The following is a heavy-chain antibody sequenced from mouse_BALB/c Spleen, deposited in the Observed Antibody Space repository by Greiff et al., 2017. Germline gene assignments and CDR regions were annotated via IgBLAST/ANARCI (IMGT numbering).Heavy chain of an antibody. CDR3: TRQLGLRPYYYAMDY. CDR2: IYPSDSYT. Sequence: QVQLQQPGAELVRPGASVKLSCKASGYTFTSYWINWVKQRPGQGLEWIGNIYPSDSYTNYNQKFKDKATLTVDKSSSTAYMQLSSPTSEDSAVYYCTRQLGLRPYYYAMDYWGQGTSVTVSS. CDR1: GYTFTSYW. J-gene: IGHJ4*01. D-gene: IGHD3-1*01. V-gene: IGHV1-69*02.